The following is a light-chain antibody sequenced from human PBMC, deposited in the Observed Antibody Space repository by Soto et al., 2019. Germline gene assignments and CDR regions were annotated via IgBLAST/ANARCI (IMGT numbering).Light chain of an antibody. CDR2: AAS. CDR1: HDISSY. V-gene: IGKV1-9*01. J-gene: IGKJ5*01. Sequence: DIQLTQARPFLSAFAXDRVTITLRASHDISSYLSWDQQKPGRXPKLLXYAASTLQRGGPSRFSGSGSGTEFTRTITSLQPEDFATYYGQQLNSFPITFGQGTRLEIK. CDR3: QQLNSFPIT.